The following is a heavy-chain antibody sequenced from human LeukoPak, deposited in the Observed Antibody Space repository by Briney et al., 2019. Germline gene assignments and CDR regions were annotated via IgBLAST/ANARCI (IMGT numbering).Heavy chain of an antibody. Sequence: GGSLRLSCAASGFTFSSYSMNWVRQAPGKGLEWVSTITGSGGNTDYADSVKGRFTISRDNSKNTLYLQMHSLRAEDTAVYYCAVDWYDSSGYGTFDYWGQGTLVTVSS. CDR1: GFTFSSYS. V-gene: IGHV3-23*01. J-gene: IGHJ4*02. CDR2: ITGSGGNT. D-gene: IGHD3-22*01. CDR3: AVDWYDSSGYGTFDY.